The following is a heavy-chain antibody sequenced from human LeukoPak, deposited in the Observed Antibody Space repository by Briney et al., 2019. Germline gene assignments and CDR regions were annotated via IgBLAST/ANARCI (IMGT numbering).Heavy chain of an antibody. CDR2: IYSGGST. D-gene: IGHD3-10*01. J-gene: IGHJ6*03. CDR1: GFTVSSNY. CDR3: AKGLKTGVGPYKGYHYYMDV. Sequence: SGGSLRLSCAASGFTVSSNYMGWVRQAPGKGLEWVSIIYSGGSTYYADSVKGRFTISRDNSYNTVSLQMNSLRDEDTGVYYRAKGLKTGVGPYKGYHYYMDVWGKGATVTVSS. V-gene: IGHV3-53*01.